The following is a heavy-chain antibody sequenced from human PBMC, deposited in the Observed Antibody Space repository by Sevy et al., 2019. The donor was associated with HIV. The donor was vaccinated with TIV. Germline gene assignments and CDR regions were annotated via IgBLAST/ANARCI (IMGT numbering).Heavy chain of an antibody. CDR2: IRGKANDYAT. D-gene: IGHD2-15*01. Sequence: GGSLRLSCAASGFTICDSDIHWVRQASGKGLEWIGRIRGKANDYATAYAAPVRGRFTLSRDDSENTAYLQMHSLKTEDTAVYYCSRYCIGGSCLQDGMDVWGQGATVTVSS. CDR1: GFTICDSD. V-gene: IGHV3-73*01. CDR3: SRYCIGGSCLQDGMDV. J-gene: IGHJ6*01.